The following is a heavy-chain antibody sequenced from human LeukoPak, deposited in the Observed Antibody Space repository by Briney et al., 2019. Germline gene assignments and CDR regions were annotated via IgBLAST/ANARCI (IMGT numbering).Heavy chain of an antibody. CDR1: GYTFTDYY. CDR3: ARIGYNHYFDY. Sequence: ASVKVSCKASGYTFTDYYLHWVRQAPGQGLEWMGWINPNSGGTNYAQTFQGRVTMTRDASITTAYLELSRLRSDDTAVYYCARIGYNHYFDYWGQGTLVTVSS. D-gene: IGHD1-14*01. V-gene: IGHV1-2*02. J-gene: IGHJ4*02. CDR2: INPNSGGT.